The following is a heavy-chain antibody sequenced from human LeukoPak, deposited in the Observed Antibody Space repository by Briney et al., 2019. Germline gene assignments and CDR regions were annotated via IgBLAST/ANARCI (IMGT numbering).Heavy chain of an antibody. CDR2: IRSKTYGGAA. D-gene: IGHD2-21*01. CDR1: GFTFRDYA. Sequence: PGGSLRLSCATSGFTFRDYAMSWVRLAPGKGLQWVGFIRSKTYGGAADYGASVKGRFTIYRDDSQSIAYLLTNRLEIEDTAVYYCTRIGIGIIGRDPVDYWGQGTLVTVSS. V-gene: IGHV3-49*04. J-gene: IGHJ4*02. CDR3: TRIGIGIIGRDPVDY.